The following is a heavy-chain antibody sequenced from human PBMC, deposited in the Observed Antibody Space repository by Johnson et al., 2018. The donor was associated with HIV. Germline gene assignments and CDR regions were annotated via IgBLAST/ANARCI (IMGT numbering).Heavy chain of an antibody. CDR1: GFTFSSYG. CDR3: ARALLIAARPVGAFDI. D-gene: IGHD6-6*01. Sequence: QVQLVESGGGVVQPGRSLRLSCAASGFTFSSYGMHWVRQAPGTGLEWVALVSYDGRNQYHAESVKGRFTISRDNSKNTLYLQMNSLRAEDTAVYYCARALLIAARPVGAFDIWGQGTMVTVS. CDR2: VSYDGRNQ. J-gene: IGHJ3*02. V-gene: IGHV3-30*03.